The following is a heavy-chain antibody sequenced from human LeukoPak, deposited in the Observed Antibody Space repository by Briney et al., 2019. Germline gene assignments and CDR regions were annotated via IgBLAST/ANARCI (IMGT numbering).Heavy chain of an antibody. V-gene: IGHV4-59*01. CDR2: IYYSGST. D-gene: IGHD3-16*01. CDR1: GGSISSYY. Sequence: SETLSLTCTVSGGSISSYYWSWIRQPPGKGLEWIGYIYYSGSTNYNPSLKSRATISVDTSKNQFSLKLSSVTAADTAVYYCARLHLGVQNAFDIWGQGTMVTVSS. J-gene: IGHJ3*02. CDR3: ARLHLGVQNAFDI.